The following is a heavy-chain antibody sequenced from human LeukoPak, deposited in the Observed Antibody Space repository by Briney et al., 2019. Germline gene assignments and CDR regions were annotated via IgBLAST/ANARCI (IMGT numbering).Heavy chain of an antibody. D-gene: IGHD1-1*01. Sequence: AETLSLTCTVSGRSISGYFWSWIRQSPGKGLEWIGYMYYFGCTKFNPSLERRVTILVGTFKDQFVLTVKSVSGADTAVYYCARLNQLERFDAFHIWGQGTMVTVPS. CDR3: ARLNQLERFDAFHI. CDR2: MYYFGCT. CDR1: GRSISGYF. J-gene: IGHJ3*02. V-gene: IGHV4-59*08.